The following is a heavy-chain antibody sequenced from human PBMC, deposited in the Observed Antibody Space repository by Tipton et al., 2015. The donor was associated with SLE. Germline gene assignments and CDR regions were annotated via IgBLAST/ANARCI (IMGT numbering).Heavy chain of an antibody. Sequence: GSLRLSCAASGFTFSSYAMNWVRQAPGKGLAWVSVIYSGGGNTFYADSVKGRFTISRDNSKNTLYLQMNSLRAEDTAIYYCAKTPVEFGELFAPPWYFDLWGRGTLVTVSS. CDR1: GFTFSSYA. J-gene: IGHJ2*01. V-gene: IGHV3-23*03. CDR3: AKTPVEFGELFAPPWYFDL. CDR2: IYSGGGNT. D-gene: IGHD3-10*01.